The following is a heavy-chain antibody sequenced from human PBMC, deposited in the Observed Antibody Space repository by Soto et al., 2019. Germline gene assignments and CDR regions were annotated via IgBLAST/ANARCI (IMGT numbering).Heavy chain of an antibody. Sequence: GGSLRLSCAASGFTFSSYWMSWVRQAPGKGLEWVANIKQDGSEKYYVDSVKGRFTISRDNAKNSLYLQMNSLRAEDTAVYYCASDHYGSGGYMDVWGKGTTVTVSS. J-gene: IGHJ6*03. D-gene: IGHD3-10*01. CDR1: GFTFSSYW. CDR2: IKQDGSEK. CDR3: ASDHYGSGGYMDV. V-gene: IGHV3-7*01.